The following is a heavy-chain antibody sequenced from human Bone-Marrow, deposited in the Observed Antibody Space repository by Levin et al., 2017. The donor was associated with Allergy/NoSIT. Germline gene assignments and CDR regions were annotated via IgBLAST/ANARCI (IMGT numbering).Heavy chain of an antibody. CDR1: GGSISSSSDY. D-gene: IGHD6-19*01. J-gene: IGHJ5*02. CDR2: SYYSGST. CDR3: ARRTGQWQAGWYDP. Sequence: NPSETLSLTCTVSGGSISSSSDYWGWIRQAPGKGLEWIGSSYYSGSTYYNPSLKSRVTTSVDTSKNQFSLKLSSVTAADTAIYHGARRTGQWQAGWYDPWGQGTLVTVSS. V-gene: IGHV4-39*01.